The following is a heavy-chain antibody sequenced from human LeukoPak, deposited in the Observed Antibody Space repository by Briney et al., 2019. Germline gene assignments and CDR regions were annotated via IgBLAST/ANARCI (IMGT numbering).Heavy chain of an antibody. CDR3: AKTDAQGSYYYYYYMDV. D-gene: IGHD2-2*01. Sequence: PGGSLRLSCAASGFTFSSYWMHWVRQAPGKGLEWVSAISGSGGSTYYADSVKGRFTISRDNSKNTLYLQMNSLRAEDTAVYYCAKTDAQGSYYYYYYMDVWGKGTTVTVSS. CDR2: ISGSGGST. V-gene: IGHV3-23*01. J-gene: IGHJ6*03. CDR1: GFTFSSYW.